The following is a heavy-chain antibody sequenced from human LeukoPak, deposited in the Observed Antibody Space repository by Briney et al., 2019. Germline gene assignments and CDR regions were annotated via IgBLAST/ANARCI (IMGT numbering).Heavy chain of an antibody. V-gene: IGHV4-59*08. CDR1: GGSISSYY. CDR2: IYYSGCT. CDR3: ARGYSYGYRHYFDY. D-gene: IGHD5-18*01. J-gene: IGHJ4*02. Sequence: ASETLSLTCTVSGGSISSYYWSWIRQPPGKGLEWIGYIYYSGCTKYNPSLKSRVTISVDTSKNQFSLKLSSVTAADTAVYYCARGYSYGYRHYFDYWGQGTLVTVSS.